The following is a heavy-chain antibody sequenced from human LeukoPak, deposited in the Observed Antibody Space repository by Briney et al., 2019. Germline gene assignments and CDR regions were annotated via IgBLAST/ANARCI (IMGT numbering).Heavy chain of an antibody. Sequence: GESLKISCKGSGYSFTSFYIGWVRQMPGKGLEWLGIIWPGDSETRYGPPFQGQVTISVDKSTSTAYLQWSSLRASDTAIYYCARQRDGTYASYCFDSWGQGTLVTVSS. J-gene: IGHJ4*02. V-gene: IGHV5-51*01. CDR1: GYSFTSFY. CDR3: ARQRDGTYASYCFDS. D-gene: IGHD2-2*01. CDR2: IWPGDSET.